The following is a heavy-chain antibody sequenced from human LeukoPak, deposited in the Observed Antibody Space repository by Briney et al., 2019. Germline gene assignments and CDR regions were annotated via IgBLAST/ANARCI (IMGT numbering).Heavy chain of an antibody. D-gene: IGHD3-10*01. CDR3: AREGQLLWFGESTPLRYGMDV. CDR2: IIPILGIA. Sequence: SVKVSCKASGGTFSSYTISWVRQAPGQGLEWMGRIIPILGIANYAQKFQVRVTITADKSTSTAYMELSSLRSEDTAVYYCAREGQLLWFGESTPLRYGMDVWGQGTTVTVSS. CDR1: GGTFSSYT. V-gene: IGHV1-69*04. J-gene: IGHJ6*02.